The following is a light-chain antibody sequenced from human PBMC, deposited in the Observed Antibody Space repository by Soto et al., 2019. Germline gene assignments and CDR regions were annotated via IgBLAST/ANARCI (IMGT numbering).Light chain of an antibody. Sequence: QAVVTQDPSLTVSPGGTVTLTCALTTGAVTSDYSPNWFQRKPGQALRTLIYRTSNKHSWTPARFSGSLLGGKAALTLSGVQHEDEADYYCVLLYGGAWVFGGGTQLTVL. CDR3: VLLYGGAWV. V-gene: IGLV7-43*01. CDR2: RTS. J-gene: IGLJ3*02. CDR1: TGAVTSDYS.